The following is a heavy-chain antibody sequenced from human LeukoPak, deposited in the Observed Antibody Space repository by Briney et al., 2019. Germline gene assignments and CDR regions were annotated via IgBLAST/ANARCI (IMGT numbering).Heavy chain of an antibody. CDR2: INHSGST. V-gene: IGHV4-34*01. Sequence: SETLSLTCAVYGGSFSGYYWSWIRQPPGKGLEWLGEINHSGSTNYNPSLKSRVTISVDTSKNQFSLKLSFVTAADTAVYYCAREGRYYYGSGSYFDYWGQGTLVTVSS. CDR1: GGSFSGYY. D-gene: IGHD3-10*01. CDR3: AREGRYYYGSGSYFDY. J-gene: IGHJ4*02.